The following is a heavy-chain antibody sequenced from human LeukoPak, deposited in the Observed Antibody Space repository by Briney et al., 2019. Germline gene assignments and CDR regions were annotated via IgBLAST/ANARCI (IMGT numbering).Heavy chain of an antibody. J-gene: IGHJ5*02. Sequence: GASVKVSCKASGYTFTSYDINWVRQATGQGLEWMGWMNPNSGNTVYAQKFQGRVTMTRNTSISTAYMELSRLRSEDTAVYYCARRTRSTSCYAPWGQGTLVTVSS. CDR2: MNPNSGNT. V-gene: IGHV1-8*01. CDR3: ARRTRSTSCYAP. CDR1: GYTFTSYD. D-gene: IGHD2-2*01.